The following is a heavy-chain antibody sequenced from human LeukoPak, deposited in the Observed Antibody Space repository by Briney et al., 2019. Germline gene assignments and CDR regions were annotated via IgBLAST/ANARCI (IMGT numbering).Heavy chain of an antibody. D-gene: IGHD3-3*01. CDR2: IYYSGGT. J-gene: IGHJ4*02. CDR3: VTSFWSAYYFDY. CDR1: SGSISGSISSSTYY. Sequence: SETLSLTCTVSSGSISGSISSSTYYWGWIRQPPGKGLEWIGNIYYSGGTYYNPSLKSRVTISVDTSKNQFSLKLNSVTAADTAVYYCVTSFWSAYYFDYWGQGILVTLSS. V-gene: IGHV4-39*01.